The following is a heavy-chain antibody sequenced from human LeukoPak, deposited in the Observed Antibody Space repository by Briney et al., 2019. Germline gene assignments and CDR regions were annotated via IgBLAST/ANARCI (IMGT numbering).Heavy chain of an antibody. CDR2: IYYSGST. D-gene: IGHD3-9*01. J-gene: IGHJ4*02. CDR3: ARHVWETGWLDY. CDR1: GDSISSYY. V-gene: IGHV4-59*08. Sequence: SETLSLTCTVSGDSISSYYWSWIRQPPGKGLEWIGYIYYSGSTNYNPSLKSRVTISVDTSKNQFSLRLSSVTAADTAVYYCARHVWETGWLDYWGQGTLVTVSS.